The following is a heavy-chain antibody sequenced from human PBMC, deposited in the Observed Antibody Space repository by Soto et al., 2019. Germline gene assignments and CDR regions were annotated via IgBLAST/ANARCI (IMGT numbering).Heavy chain of an antibody. Sequence: TLRLTCPGSGFSVGSGAYYWLGERPRPRSCLEWIGNIYYSGSTYYKPSLKSRLTISVDTSKNQFSLNLSSVTAADTAVYYCARDRLMATAGTARHYFGLDVWGQGTTVAVS. CDR3: ARDRLMATAGTARHYFGLDV. D-gene: IGHD5-18*01. V-gene: IGHV4-31*03. J-gene: IGHJ6*02. CDR1: GFSVGSGAYY. CDR2: IYYSGST.